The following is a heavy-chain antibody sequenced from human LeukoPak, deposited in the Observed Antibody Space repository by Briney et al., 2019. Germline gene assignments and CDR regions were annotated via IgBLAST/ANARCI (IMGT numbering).Heavy chain of an antibody. D-gene: IGHD3-22*01. CDR3: ARGLAYPVKYYDSSGYYSNFDY. J-gene: IGHJ4*02. Sequence: ASVKVSCKASGYTFTGYYMHWVRQAPGQGLEWMGWISAYNGNTNYAQKLQGRVTMTTDTSTSTAYMELRSLRSDDTAVYYCARGLAYPVKYYDSSGYYSNFDYWGQGTLVTVSS. V-gene: IGHV1-18*04. CDR1: GYTFTGYY. CDR2: ISAYNGNT.